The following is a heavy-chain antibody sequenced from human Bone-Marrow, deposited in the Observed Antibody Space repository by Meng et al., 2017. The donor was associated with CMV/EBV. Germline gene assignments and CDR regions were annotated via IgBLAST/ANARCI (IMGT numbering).Heavy chain of an antibody. D-gene: IGHD5-24*01. CDR2: VNYGGSP. CDR1: GGSISSSTDY. J-gene: IGHJ4*02. Sequence: SETLSLTCTVSGGSISSSTDYWAWIRQPPGKGLEWIGSVNYGGSPYSNPSLKSRATISVDTSRNLFSLQLTSVTAADTAVFYCASGSRSDGAFDYWGQGTLVTVSS. CDR3: ASGSRSDGAFDY. V-gene: IGHV4-39*02.